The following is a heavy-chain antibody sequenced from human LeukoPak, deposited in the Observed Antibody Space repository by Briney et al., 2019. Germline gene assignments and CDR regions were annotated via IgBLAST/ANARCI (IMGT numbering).Heavy chain of an antibody. D-gene: IGHD2-2*01. V-gene: IGHV4-39*01. CDR1: GGSIDSSSYY. CDR2: IYYSGST. CDR3: ARPHCSSTNCYAGDAFDI. Sequence: PSETLSLTCTVSGGSIDSSSYYWGWIRQPPGKGLEWIGSIYYSGSTYNNPPLKSRVTISVDTSKNQFSLRLSSVTAADTAVYYCARPHCSSTNCYAGDAFDIWGQGTMVTVSS. J-gene: IGHJ3*02.